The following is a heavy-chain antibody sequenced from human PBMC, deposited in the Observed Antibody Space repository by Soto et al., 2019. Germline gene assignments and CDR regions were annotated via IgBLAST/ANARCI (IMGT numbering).Heavy chain of an antibody. CDR2: ISYDGSNK. CDR3: ARETDGMDV. V-gene: IGHV3-30-3*01. CDR1: GFTFSSYA. Sequence: QVQLVESGGGVVQPGRSLRLSCAASGFTFSSYAMHWVRQAQGKGLEWVAVISYDGSNKYYADSVKGRFTISRDNAKNTLYLQMNSLRAEDTAVYYCARETDGMDVWGQGTTVTVSS. J-gene: IGHJ6*02.